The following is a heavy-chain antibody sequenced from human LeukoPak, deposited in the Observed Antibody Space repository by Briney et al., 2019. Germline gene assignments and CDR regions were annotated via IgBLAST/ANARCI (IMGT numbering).Heavy chain of an antibody. CDR1: GGSISSGSYY. V-gene: IGHV4-61*02. J-gene: IGHJ5*02. CDR2: IYTRGST. CDR3: ARELSIPSSSSTTNWFDP. Sequence: SETLSLTCTISGGSISSGSYYWTWIRQPAAKGLEWIGRIYTRGSTNYNPSLKSRVTMSVDTSKNQFSLQLSSVTAADTAVYYCARELSIPSSSSTTNWFDPWGQGTLVTVSS. D-gene: IGHD6-6*01.